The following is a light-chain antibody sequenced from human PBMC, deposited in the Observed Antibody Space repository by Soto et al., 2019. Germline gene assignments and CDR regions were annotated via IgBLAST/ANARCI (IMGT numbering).Light chain of an antibody. CDR3: SSYTSNNTYV. J-gene: IGLJ1*01. CDR1: SSDVGNYNF. Sequence: QSVLTQPASVSGFPGQSIAISCTGTSSDVGNYNFVSWYQQHPGKAPKLMIYDVDDRPSGISNRFSGSKSGNTASLTISWLQAEDEADYYCSSYTSNNTYVFGTGTKVTVL. V-gene: IGLV2-14*01. CDR2: DVD.